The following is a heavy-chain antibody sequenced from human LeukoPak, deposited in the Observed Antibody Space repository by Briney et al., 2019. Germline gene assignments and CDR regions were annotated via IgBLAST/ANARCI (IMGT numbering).Heavy chain of an antibody. J-gene: IGHJ4*02. V-gene: IGHV3-23*01. CDR3: AKIEVYGDLYYFDY. Sequence: PGGSLRLSCAASGFTFSSYAMSWVRQAPGKGLEWVSAISGSGGSTYYADSAKGRFTISRDNSKNTLYLQMNSLRAEDTAVYYCAKIEVYGDLYYFDYWGQGTLVTVSS. CDR1: GFTFSSYA. D-gene: IGHD4-17*01. CDR2: ISGSGGST.